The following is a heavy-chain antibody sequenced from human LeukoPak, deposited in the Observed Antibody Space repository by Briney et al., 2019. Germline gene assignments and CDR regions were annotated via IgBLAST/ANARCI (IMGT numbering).Heavy chain of an antibody. Sequence: GGSLRLSCAASGFTFSSYGMHWVRQAPDKGLEGVAVISYDGSNKYYADSVKGRFTISRDNSKNTLYLQMNSLRAEDTAVYYCAKDHSSSWNFFDYWGQGTLVTVSS. CDR1: GFTFSSYG. J-gene: IGHJ4*02. CDR2: ISYDGSNK. CDR3: AKDHSSSWNFFDY. D-gene: IGHD6-13*01. V-gene: IGHV3-30*18.